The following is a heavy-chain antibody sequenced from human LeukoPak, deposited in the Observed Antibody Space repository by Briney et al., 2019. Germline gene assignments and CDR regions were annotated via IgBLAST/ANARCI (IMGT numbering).Heavy chain of an antibody. CDR1: GGSFSGYY. D-gene: IGHD4-17*01. Sequence: SETLSLTCAVYGGSFSGYYWSWIRQPPGKGLGWIGEINHSGSTNYNPSFKSRVTMSVDTSKNQFSLKLTSVTAADTAVYYCARASVARYGDYLDYWGQGTLVTVSS. V-gene: IGHV4-34*01. J-gene: IGHJ4*02. CDR2: INHSGST. CDR3: ARASVARYGDYLDY.